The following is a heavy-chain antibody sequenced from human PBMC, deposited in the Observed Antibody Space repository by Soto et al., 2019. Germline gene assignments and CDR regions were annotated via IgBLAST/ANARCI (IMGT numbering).Heavy chain of an antibody. CDR3: ARHSDYYGSGSYQYYYYYYGMDV. J-gene: IGHJ6*02. CDR2: FDPSDSYT. CDR1: GYSFTSYW. D-gene: IGHD3-10*01. Sequence: PGESLKISCKGSGYSFTSYWISWVRQMPGKGLEWMGRFDPSDSYTNYSPSFQGHVTISADKSISTAYLQWSSLKASDTAMYYCARHSDYYGSGSYQYYYYYYGMDVWGQGTTVTVSS. V-gene: IGHV5-10-1*01.